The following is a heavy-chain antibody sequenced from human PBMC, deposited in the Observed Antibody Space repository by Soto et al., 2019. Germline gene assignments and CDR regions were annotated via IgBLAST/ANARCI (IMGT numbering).Heavy chain of an antibody. J-gene: IGHJ4*02. CDR1: GFTFTRYS. CDR3: ARESEGLTSSFDY. CDR2: ISSTTNYI. Sequence: PGGSLRLSCAASGFTFTRYSMNWVRQAPGKGLEWVSSISSTTNYIYYADSMKGRFTVSRDNAKNSVYLEMNSLSAEDTALYYCARESEGLTSSFDYWGQGTLVTVSS. V-gene: IGHV3-21*01.